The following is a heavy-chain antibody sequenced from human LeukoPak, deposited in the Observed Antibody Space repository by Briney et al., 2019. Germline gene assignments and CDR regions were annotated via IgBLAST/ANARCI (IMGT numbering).Heavy chain of an antibody. D-gene: IGHD3-22*01. CDR3: AKESYYDSSGYYPYYYYGMDV. CDR2: ISSNGGST. CDR1: GFTFSSYA. J-gene: IGHJ6*02. Sequence: GGSLRLSCSASGFTFSSYAMHWVRQAPGKGLEYVSAISSNGGSTYYADSVKGRFTISRDNSKNTLYLQMNSLRAEDTAVYYCAKESYYDSSGYYPYYYYGMDVWGQGTTVTVSS. V-gene: IGHV3-64*04.